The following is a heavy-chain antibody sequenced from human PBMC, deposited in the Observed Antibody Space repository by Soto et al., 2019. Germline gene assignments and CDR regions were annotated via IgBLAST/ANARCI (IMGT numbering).Heavy chain of an antibody. CDR3: TTGWSSKDY. CDR1: GFIFINAW. D-gene: IGHD3-3*01. CDR2: IKSKADGGTT. J-gene: IGHJ4*02. Sequence: AGSLRLSCAASGFIFINAWMSCFRQSPVKGLEWVGRIKSKADGGTTNYAAPVKGRFNISRDGSKNTLYLQMNGLKTEDTAVYYCTTGWSSKDYWGQGTLVTVSS. V-gene: IGHV3-15*01.